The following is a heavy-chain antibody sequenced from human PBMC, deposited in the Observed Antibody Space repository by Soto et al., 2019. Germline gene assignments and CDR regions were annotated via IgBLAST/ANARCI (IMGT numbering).Heavy chain of an antibody. J-gene: IGHJ3*02. D-gene: IGHD6-13*01. CDR2: IYYSGST. CDR3: ASSIGYSSSWHGAFDI. V-gene: IGHV4-31*03. Sequence: SETLSLTCTVSGVSISSGGFYWSWIGQHPGQGLEWIGYIYYSGSTYYNPSLNSRVTISVDTSKNQFSLKLSSVTAADTAVYYCASSIGYSSSWHGAFDIWGQGTMVTVSS. CDR1: GVSISSGGFY.